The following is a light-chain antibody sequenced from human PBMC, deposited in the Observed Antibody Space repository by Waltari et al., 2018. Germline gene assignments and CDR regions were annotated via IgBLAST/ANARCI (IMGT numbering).Light chain of an antibody. CDR2: DVS. V-gene: IGLV2-11*01. Sequence: QSALTQPRSVSGSPGQSVTISCTGTSSDVGGYNYLSWYQQHPGKAPNLMIYDVSKRPSGVPDRFSGSKSGNTASLTISGLQADDEADYYCCSYAGSYTFIFGGGTELTVL. J-gene: IGLJ2*01. CDR3: CSYAGSYTFI. CDR1: SSDVGGYNY.